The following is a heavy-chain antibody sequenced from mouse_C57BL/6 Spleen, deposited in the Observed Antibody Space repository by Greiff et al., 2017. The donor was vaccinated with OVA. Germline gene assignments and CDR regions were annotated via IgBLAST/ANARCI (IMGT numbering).Heavy chain of an antibody. CDR1: GFTFTDYY. J-gene: IGHJ3*01. CDR3: ARGYYGSSLEAWFAY. Sequence: EVKLMESGGGLVQPGGSLSLSCAASGFTFTDYYMSWVRQPPGKALEWLGFIRNKANGYTTEYSASVKGRFTISRDNSQSILYLQMNALGAENSATYYCARGYYGSSLEAWFAYWGQGTLVTVSA. D-gene: IGHD1-1*01. V-gene: IGHV7-3*01. CDR2: IRNKANGYTT.